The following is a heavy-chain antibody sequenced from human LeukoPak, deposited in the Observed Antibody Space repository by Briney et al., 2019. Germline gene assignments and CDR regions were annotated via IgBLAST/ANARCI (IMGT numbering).Heavy chain of an antibody. V-gene: IGHV1-69*06. CDR3: ARGDYYGSGGFDY. CDR1: GDTFSGYA. CDR2: IIPIFGTT. Sequence: SVKVSCKASGDTFSGYAINWVRQAPGQGLEWMGGIIPIFGTTKYAQKFQGRVTITADKSTSTVYMELSSLRSEDTAVYYCARGDYYGSGGFDYWGQGNLVTVSS. D-gene: IGHD3-10*01. J-gene: IGHJ4*02.